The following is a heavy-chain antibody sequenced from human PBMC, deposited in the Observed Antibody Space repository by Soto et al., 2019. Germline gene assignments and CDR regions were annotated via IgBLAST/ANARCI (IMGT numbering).Heavy chain of an antibody. D-gene: IGHD4-17*01. J-gene: IGHJ4*02. CDR3: ARAVTTLSNFDY. CDR1: GGSISSYY. V-gene: IGHV4-59*01. CDR2: IYYSGST. Sequence: QVQLQESGPGLVKPSETLSLTCTVSGGSISSYYWSWIRQPPGKGLEWIGYIYYSGSTNYNPSLRSRVTIPVEPSKTQFPRKLSSVPAADTAVYYCARAVTTLSNFDYWGQGTLVTV.